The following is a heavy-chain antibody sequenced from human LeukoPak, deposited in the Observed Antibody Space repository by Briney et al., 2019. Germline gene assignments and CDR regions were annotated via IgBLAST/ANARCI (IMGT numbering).Heavy chain of an antibody. D-gene: IGHD5-18*01. CDR2: ISGGGGTT. V-gene: IGHV3-23*01. CDR1: GFTFISYA. CDR3: AKRHSQGTFDY. J-gene: IGHJ4*02. Sequence: PGGSLRLSCAASGFTFISYAMSWVRQAPGKGLEWVSAISGGGGTTVYADSVKGRFTISRDNSKNTLFLQMNSLRAEDTAIYYCAKRHSQGTFDYWGQGTLVTVSS.